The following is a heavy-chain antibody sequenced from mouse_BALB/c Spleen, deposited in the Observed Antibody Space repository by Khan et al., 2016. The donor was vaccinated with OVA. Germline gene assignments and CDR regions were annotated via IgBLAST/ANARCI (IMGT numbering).Heavy chain of an antibody. Sequence: EVELVESGGGLVQTGGSRKLSCAASGFTFSGFGMHWVRQTPEKGLEWVAYISDGSHTIYYADTVKGRFPISSDNPKNTLFLQMTSLRSEDTAMYYCARTGYYYFDYWGQGTTLTVSS. V-gene: IGHV5-17*02. J-gene: IGHJ2*01. CDR3: ARTGYYYFDY. CDR2: ISDGSHTI. CDR1: GFTFSGFG. D-gene: IGHD2-3*01.